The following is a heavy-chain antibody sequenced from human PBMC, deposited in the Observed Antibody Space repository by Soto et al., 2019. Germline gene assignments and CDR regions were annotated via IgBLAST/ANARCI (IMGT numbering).Heavy chain of an antibody. V-gene: IGHV2-5*01. Sequence: EPGPTRVNHTQTLTLTCTFSGFSLSTSRVGVGWIRQPPGKALEWLALIYWNDDKRYSPSLKSRLTITKDTSKNQVVLTMTNMDPVDTATYYCAHSPITYNWNYVGSAFHYHCYGMDFWGQGSTVT. J-gene: IGHJ6*02. CDR2: IYWNDDK. D-gene: IGHD1-7*01. CDR1: GFSLSTSRVG. CDR3: AHSPITYNWNYVGSAFHYHCYGMDF.